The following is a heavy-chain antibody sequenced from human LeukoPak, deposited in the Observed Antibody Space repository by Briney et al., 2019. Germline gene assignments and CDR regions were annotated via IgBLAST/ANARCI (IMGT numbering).Heavy chain of an antibody. V-gene: IGHV4-4*09. CDR3: ARQGQETYYYGSGSYYNAPRGRAKYYYYMDV. Sequence: SETLSLTCTVSGGSISSYYWSWIRQPPGKGLEWIGYIYTSGSTNYNPSLKSRVTISVDTSENQFSLKLSSVTAADTAVYYCARQGQETYYYGSGSYYNAPRGRAKYYYYMDVWGKGTTVTVSS. D-gene: IGHD3-10*01. CDR2: IYTSGST. CDR1: GGSISSYY. J-gene: IGHJ6*03.